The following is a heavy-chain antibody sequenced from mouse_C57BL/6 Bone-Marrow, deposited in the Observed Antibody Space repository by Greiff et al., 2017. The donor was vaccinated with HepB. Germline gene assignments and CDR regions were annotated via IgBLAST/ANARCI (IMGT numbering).Heavy chain of an antibody. CDR1: GFTFSSYA. Sequence: EVQRVESGGGLVKPGGSLKLSCAASGFTFSSYAMSWVRQTPEKRLEWVATISDGGSYTYYPDNVKGRFTISRDKAKNNLYLQMSHLKSEVTAMYYCARDFGSTAQATLCSMDYWGQGTSVTVSS. D-gene: IGHD3-2*02. V-gene: IGHV5-4*01. J-gene: IGHJ4*01. CDR3: ARDFGSTAQATLCSMDY. CDR2: ISDGGSYT.